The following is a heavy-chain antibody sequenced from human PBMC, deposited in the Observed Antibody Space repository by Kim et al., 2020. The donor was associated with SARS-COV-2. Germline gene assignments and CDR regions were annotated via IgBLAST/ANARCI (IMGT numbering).Heavy chain of an antibody. D-gene: IGHD3-9*01. Sequence: GGSLRLSCAASGFTFSSYWMSWVRQAPGKGLEWVANIKQDGSEKYYVDSVRGRFTISRDNAKNSLYLQMNSLRAEDTAVYYCARLRYFDWLLSWAAGYYFDYWGQGTLVTVSS. V-gene: IGHV3-7*01. CDR1: GFTFSSYW. CDR2: IKQDGSEK. J-gene: IGHJ4*02. CDR3: ARLRYFDWLLSWAAGYYFDY.